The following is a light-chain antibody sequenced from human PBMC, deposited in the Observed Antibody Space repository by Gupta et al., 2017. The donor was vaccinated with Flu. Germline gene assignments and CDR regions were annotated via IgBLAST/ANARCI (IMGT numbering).Light chain of an antibody. CDR2: EVS. CDR1: QSLVYKNGITY. Sequence: PVTLGQPASISCRSSQSLVYKNGITYLNWFQQRPGQSPRRIIYEVSKRDSGVPDRFSGSGSGNDFTLKSSRVEAEDVGVYYCMRGIHPWPFGQGTRMEI. J-gene: IGKJ2*01. CDR3: MRGIHPWP. V-gene: IGKV2-30*01.